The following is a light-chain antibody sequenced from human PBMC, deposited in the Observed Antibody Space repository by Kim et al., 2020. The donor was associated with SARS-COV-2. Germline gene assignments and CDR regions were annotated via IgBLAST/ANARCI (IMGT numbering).Light chain of an antibody. J-gene: IGLJ1*01. V-gene: IGLV2-8*01. CDR1: SSDVGGYYY. Sequence: GQSVTISCTGTSSDVGGYYYVSWYQQHPGKAPKLMIYEVSKRPSGVPDRFSGSKSGNTASLTVSGLQAEDDADYYCSSYAGSSLYVFGAGTKVTVL. CDR3: SSYAGSSLYV. CDR2: EVS.